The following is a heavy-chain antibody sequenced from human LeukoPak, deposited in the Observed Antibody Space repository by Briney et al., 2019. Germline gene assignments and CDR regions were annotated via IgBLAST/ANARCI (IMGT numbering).Heavy chain of an antibody. CDR3: ARTYYDILTGYSLSDY. J-gene: IGHJ4*02. D-gene: IGHD3-9*01. Sequence: GESLKISCKGSGYSFTTYWVAWVRQMPGKGLEWMGSIDPSDSYTNYSPSFQGHVTISADKSISTAYLQWSSLVASDTAMYYCARTYYDILTGYSLSDYWGQGTLVTVSS. V-gene: IGHV5-10-1*01. CDR2: IDPSDSYT. CDR1: GYSFTTYW.